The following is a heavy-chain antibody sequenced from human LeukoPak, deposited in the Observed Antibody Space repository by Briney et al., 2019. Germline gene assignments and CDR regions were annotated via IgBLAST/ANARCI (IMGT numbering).Heavy chain of an antibody. CDR1: GYTFTGYY. Sequence: ASVKVSCKASGYTFTGYYMHWVRQAPGQGLEWMGRINPNSGGTNYAQKFQGRVTMTRDTSISTAYMELSRLRSDDTAVYYCATKYSGSTTVFDYWGQGTLVTVSS. V-gene: IGHV1-2*06. J-gene: IGHJ4*02. D-gene: IGHD1-26*01. CDR2: INPNSGGT. CDR3: ATKYSGSTTVFDY.